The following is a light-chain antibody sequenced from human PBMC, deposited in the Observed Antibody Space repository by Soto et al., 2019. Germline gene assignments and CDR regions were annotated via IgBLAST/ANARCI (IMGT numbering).Light chain of an antibody. J-gene: IGLJ3*02. CDR2: NNR. V-gene: IGLV1-40*01. Sequence: QSVLTQSPSVSGAPGQRVTISCTGSSSNTGAGYDVHWYQQFPGTAPKLLIYNNRNRPSGVPDRFSGSKSGTSASLAITGLQAEDEADYYCQSYDSSLSAWVFGGGTKLT. CDR1: SSNTGAGYD. CDR3: QSYDSSLSAWV.